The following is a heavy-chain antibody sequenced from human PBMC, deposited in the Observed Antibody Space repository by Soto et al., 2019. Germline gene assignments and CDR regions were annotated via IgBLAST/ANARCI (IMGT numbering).Heavy chain of an antibody. Sequence: GESLKISCKGSGYSFTSYWISWVRQMPGKGLEWMGRIDPSDSYTNYSPSFQGHVTISADKSISTAYLQWSSLKASDTAMYYCARRRLGYCSGGSCDRAGDYYYYGMDVWGQGTTVTVSS. J-gene: IGHJ6*02. CDR2: IDPSDSYT. CDR1: GYSFTSYW. CDR3: ARRRLGYCSGGSCDRAGDYYYYGMDV. V-gene: IGHV5-10-1*01. D-gene: IGHD2-15*01.